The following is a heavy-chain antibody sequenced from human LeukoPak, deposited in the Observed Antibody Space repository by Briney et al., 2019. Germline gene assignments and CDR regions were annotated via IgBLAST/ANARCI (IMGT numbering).Heavy chain of an antibody. D-gene: IGHD3-22*01. CDR1: GYTFTSYG. Sequence: ASVKVSCKASGYTFTSYGINWVRQAPGQGLEWMGWIRAYNGKTNYAQKLQGRVTMTTDTSTGTAYMELRSLRSDDTAVYYCARGPGGRSGYYPLEDYYYYQYMDVWGKGTTVTVSS. V-gene: IGHV1-18*01. J-gene: IGHJ6*03. CDR3: ARGPGGRSGYYPLEDYYYYQYMDV. CDR2: IRAYNGKT.